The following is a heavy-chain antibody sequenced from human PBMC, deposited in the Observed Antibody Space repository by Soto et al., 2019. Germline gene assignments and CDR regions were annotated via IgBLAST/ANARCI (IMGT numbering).Heavy chain of an antibody. CDR2: INPIVSMS. V-gene: IGHV1-69*02. J-gene: IGHJ4*01. CDR1: GDTFSFST. Sequence: SLKVSCKASGDTFSFSTINWVRQAPGLGLEWVGRINPIVSMSNYAQKFQGRVSMTADKSTSTAYMELRSLRSDDTAMYFCAASYGSGYRAFDYWG. CDR3: AASYGSGYRAFDY. D-gene: IGHD3-10*01.